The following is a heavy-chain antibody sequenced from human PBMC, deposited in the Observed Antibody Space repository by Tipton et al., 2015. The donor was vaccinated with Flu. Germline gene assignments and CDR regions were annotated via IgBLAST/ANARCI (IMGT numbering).Heavy chain of an antibody. CDR3: ARDGGSCADGVCYYCYGMDV. J-gene: IGHJ6*02. D-gene: IGHD2-8*01. Sequence: AASGFTFRSYSMNWVRQAPGKGLEWVSFISSSSSYKKYTDSVKGRFTISRDNAKNSLYLQMNSLRAEDTAVYYCARDGGSCADGVCYYCYGMDVWGQGTTVSVSS. V-gene: IGHV3-21*04. CDR2: ISSSSSYK. CDR1: GFTFRSYS.